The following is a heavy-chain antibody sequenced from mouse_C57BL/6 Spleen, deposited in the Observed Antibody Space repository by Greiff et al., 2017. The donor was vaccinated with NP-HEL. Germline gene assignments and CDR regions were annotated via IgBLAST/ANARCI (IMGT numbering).Heavy chain of an antibody. Sequence: DVMLVESGGGLVKPGGSLKLSCAASGFTFSDYGMHWVRQAPEKGLEWVAYISSGSSTIYYADTVKGRFTISRDNAKNTLFLQMTSLRSEDTAMYYCARRALITTVSMDYWGQGTSVTVSS. CDR3: ARRALITTVSMDY. D-gene: IGHD1-2*01. CDR2: ISSGSSTI. V-gene: IGHV5-17*01. CDR1: GFTFSDYG. J-gene: IGHJ4*01.